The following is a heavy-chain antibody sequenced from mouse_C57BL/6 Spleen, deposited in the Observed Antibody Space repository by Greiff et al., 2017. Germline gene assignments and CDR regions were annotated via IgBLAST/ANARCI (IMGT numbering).Heavy chain of an antibody. J-gene: IGHJ4*01. V-gene: IGHV1-82*01. CDR1: GYAFRSSW. CDR2: IYPGDGDT. Sequence: VQLQQSGPELVKPGASVKISCKASGYAFRSSWMNWVKQRPGKGLEWIGRIYPGDGDTNYNGKFKGKATLTADKSSSTAYMQLSSLTSEDSAVYFCARDQSNYDAMDYWGQGTSVAVSS. CDR3: ARDQSNYDAMDY. D-gene: IGHD2-5*01.